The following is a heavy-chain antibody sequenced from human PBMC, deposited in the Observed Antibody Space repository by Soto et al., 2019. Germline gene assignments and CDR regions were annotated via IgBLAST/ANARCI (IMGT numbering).Heavy chain of an antibody. D-gene: IGHD6-19*01. CDR3: ARETPQGIAVAPDAFDI. CDR2: ISAYNGNT. CDR1: GYTFTSYG. J-gene: IGHJ3*02. Sequence: GASVKVSCKASGYTFTSYGISWVRQAPGQGLEWMGWISAYNGNTNYAQKLQGRVTMTTDTSTSTAYMELRSLRSDDTAVYYCARETPQGIAVAPDAFDIWGQGTMVTVSS. V-gene: IGHV1-18*01.